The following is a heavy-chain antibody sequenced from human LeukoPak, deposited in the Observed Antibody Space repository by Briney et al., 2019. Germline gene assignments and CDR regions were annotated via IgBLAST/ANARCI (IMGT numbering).Heavy chain of an antibody. Sequence: PRGSLRLSCAASGFTFSDYYMSWIRQAPGKGLEWVSYISSSGSTIYYADSVKGRFTISRDNAKNSLYLQMNSLRAEDTAVYYCAKDGSILFQLLSPGDYWGQGTLVTVSS. D-gene: IGHD2-2*01. CDR1: GFTFSDYY. CDR2: ISSSGSTI. CDR3: AKDGSILFQLLSPGDY. V-gene: IGHV3-11*01. J-gene: IGHJ4*02.